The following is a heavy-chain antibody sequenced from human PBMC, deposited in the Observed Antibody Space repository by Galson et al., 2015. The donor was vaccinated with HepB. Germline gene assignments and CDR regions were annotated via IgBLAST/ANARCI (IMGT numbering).Heavy chain of an antibody. D-gene: IGHD6-19*01. CDR1: GGSISSDSHY. CDR2: VYYSGST. V-gene: IGHV4-39*01. CDR3: VVDLSDIPVADSVMGY. J-gene: IGHJ4*02. Sequence: SETLSLTCTVSGGSISSDSHYWGWVRQPPGKGLEWIGSVYYSGSTYKNPSLRSRLTMSVDTSKNQFSLRLSAVTAADTAVYYCVVDLSDIPVADSVMGYWGQGTLVTVSS.